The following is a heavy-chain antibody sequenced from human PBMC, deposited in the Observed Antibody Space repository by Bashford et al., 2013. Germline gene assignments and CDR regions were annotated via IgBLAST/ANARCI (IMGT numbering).Heavy chain of an antibody. D-gene: IGHD5-24*01. V-gene: IGHV3-74*01. J-gene: IGHJ4*02. Sequence: VRQAPGKGLVWVSRISRDGSSTSYADSVKGRFTISRDNAKNTLSLQMNSLRAEDTAVYYCVRSDGTGRYGLFDYWGQGILVTVSS. CDR3: VRSDGTGRYGLFDY. CDR2: ISRDGSST.